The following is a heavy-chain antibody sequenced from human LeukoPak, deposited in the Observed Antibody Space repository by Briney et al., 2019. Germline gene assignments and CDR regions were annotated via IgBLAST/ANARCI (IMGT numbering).Heavy chain of an antibody. D-gene: IGHD3-22*01. J-gene: IGHJ3*02. CDR2: INPNSGGT. CDR3: AREYYDSSGRKHAFEN. Sequence: ASVKVSCKASGYTFTGYYMHWVRQAPGQGLEWMGWINPNSGGTNYAQKFQGRVTMTRDTSISTAYMELSRLRSDDTAVYWCAREYYDSSGRKHAFENWGQGTMVTVSS. CDR1: GYTFTGYY. V-gene: IGHV1-2*02.